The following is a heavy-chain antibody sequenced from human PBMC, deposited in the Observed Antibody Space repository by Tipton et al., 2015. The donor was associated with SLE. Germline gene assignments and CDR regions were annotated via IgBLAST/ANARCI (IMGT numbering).Heavy chain of an antibody. V-gene: IGHV4-34*01. D-gene: IGHD3-16*01. CDR2: INHSGST. CDR3: ARGSKLLASSFDYIWGSFSM. Sequence: GLVKPSETLSLTCGVYGGSFSGYYWSWIRQPPGKGPEWIGEINHSGSTNYNPSLKSRVTISVDTSKNQFSLKLSSVTAADTAVYYCARGSKLLASSFDYIWGSFSMWGQGSLVTVSS. CDR1: GGSFSGYY. J-gene: IGHJ4*02.